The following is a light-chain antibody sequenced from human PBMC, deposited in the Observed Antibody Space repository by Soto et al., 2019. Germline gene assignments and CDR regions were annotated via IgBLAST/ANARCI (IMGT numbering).Light chain of an antibody. CDR2: AAS. Sequence: DIQMTQSPSSLSASVGDRVLSTYRASQSISSYLNWYQQKPGKAPKLLISAASSLQSGVPSRFSGSGSGTDFPLTISSLQPEDFATYYCQQSYSTPITFGQGTRLEIK. V-gene: IGKV1-39*01. CDR1: QSISSY. CDR3: QQSYSTPIT. J-gene: IGKJ5*01.